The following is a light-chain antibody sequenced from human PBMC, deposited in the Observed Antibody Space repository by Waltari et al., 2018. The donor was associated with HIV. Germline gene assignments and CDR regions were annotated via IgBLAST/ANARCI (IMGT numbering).Light chain of an antibody. CDR2: DAS. CDR1: SSDIGGYNY. CDR3: SSFSITSTLVV. J-gene: IGLJ2*01. V-gene: IGLV2-14*03. Sequence: QSALTQPASVSGSPGPSITIPCTGTSSDIGGYNYVSWYQQHPGKAPKLMIFDASNRPSGISNRFSGSKSGNTASLTISGLQADDEAHYFCSSFSITSTLVVFGGGTKLTVL.